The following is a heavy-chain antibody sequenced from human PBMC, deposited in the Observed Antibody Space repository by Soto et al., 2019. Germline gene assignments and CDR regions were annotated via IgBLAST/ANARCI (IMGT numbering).Heavy chain of an antibody. CDR3: ARDIGFDYIN. J-gene: IGHJ4*02. Sequence: GGSLRLSCAVSGFNVMSYWMSWVRQAPGKGLEWVASVKEDGSELYYLHSVRGRFSISRDSAGNALHLTMNYLSAEDTGVYFCARDIGFDYINWGQGILVTVSS. D-gene: IGHD3-10*01. CDR1: GFNVMSYW. CDR2: VKEDGSEL. V-gene: IGHV3-7*01.